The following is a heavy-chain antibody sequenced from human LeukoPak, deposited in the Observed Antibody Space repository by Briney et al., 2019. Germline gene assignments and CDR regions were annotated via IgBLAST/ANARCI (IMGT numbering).Heavy chain of an antibody. CDR2: ISGSGGST. V-gene: IGHV3-23*01. Sequence: PGGSLRPSCAASGLIVSSCAVGSARQPPGEGMEWVLSISGSGGSTYHAPCVKGPFTLSRDNSENTLYLQMHSVRAEDTAVYYCARDTQWCSSTRCYGDYWGEGTVDSVSS. D-gene: IGHD2-2*01. J-gene: IGHJ4*02. CDR3: ARDTQWCSSTRCYGDY. CDR1: GLIVSSCA.